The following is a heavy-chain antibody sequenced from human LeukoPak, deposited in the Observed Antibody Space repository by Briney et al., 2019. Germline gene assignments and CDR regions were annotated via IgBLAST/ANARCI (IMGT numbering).Heavy chain of an antibody. D-gene: IGHD2-21*02. V-gene: IGHV3-48*01. Sequence: GGSLRLSCAASGFTFSSYSINWVRQATGKGLEWVSYISSSSSTIYYADSVKGRFTISRDNAKNSLYLQMNRLRAEDTAVYYCARGVVVTAMDFYYFDYWGQGTLVTVSS. CDR2: ISSSSSTI. CDR1: GFTFSSYS. CDR3: ARGVVVTAMDFYYFDY. J-gene: IGHJ4*02.